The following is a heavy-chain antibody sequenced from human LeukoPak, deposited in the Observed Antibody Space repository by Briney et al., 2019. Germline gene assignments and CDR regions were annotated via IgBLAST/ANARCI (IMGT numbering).Heavy chain of an antibody. CDR2: IHYSGST. CDR1: GGSISSYY. Sequence: SETLSLTCTVSGGSISSYYRSWIRQPPGKGLEWIGYIHYSGSTNYNPSLKSRVTISVDTSKNQFSLKLSSVTAADTAVYYCARDRNCSPRGTCYNWFDPWGQGTLVTVSS. D-gene: IGHD1-7*01. CDR3: ARDRNCSPRGTCYNWFDP. J-gene: IGHJ5*02. V-gene: IGHV4-59*01.